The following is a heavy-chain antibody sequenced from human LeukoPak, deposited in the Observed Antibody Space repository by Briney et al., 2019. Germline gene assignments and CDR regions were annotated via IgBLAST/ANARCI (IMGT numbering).Heavy chain of an antibody. V-gene: IGHV3-48*03. D-gene: IGHD6-13*01. CDR2: ISSSGSTI. CDR3: AREGFAGYGSSWYDY. J-gene: IGHJ4*02. Sequence: GSLRLSCAASGFTFSSYEMNWVRQAPGKGLEWVSYISSSGSTIYYADSVKGRFTISRDNAKNSLYLQMNSLRAEDTAVYYRAREGFAGYGSSWYDYWGQGTLVTVSS. CDR1: GFTFSSYE.